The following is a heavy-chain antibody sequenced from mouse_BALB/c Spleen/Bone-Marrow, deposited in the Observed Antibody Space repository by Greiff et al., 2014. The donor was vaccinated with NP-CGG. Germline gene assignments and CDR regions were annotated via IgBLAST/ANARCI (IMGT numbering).Heavy chain of an antibody. Sequence: VQLQQSGAELVKPGASVKLSCTASGFNIKDTYMHWVKQRPEQGLEWIGRIDPANGNTKYDPKFQGKATITADTSSNTAYLQLSSLTSVDTAVYYCASLDDYIYWGQGTLVTVSA. CDR1: GFNIKDTY. CDR3: ASLDDYIY. D-gene: IGHD2-4*01. V-gene: IGHV14-3*02. J-gene: IGHJ3*01. CDR2: IDPANGNT.